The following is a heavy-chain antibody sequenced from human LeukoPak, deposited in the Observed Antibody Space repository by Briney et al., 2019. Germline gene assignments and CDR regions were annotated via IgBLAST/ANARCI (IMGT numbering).Heavy chain of an antibody. CDR3: AKDWGSDIYYFYMDV. J-gene: IGHJ6*03. Sequence: SGGSLRLSCAASGFAFINSGMHWVRQAPGRGLQWVAFIRYDGSNTHYADSVKGRFIISRDNSKNNVYLQMNSLRVEDTAVYYCAKDWGSDIYYFYMDVWGKGTTVTVSS. CDR1: GFAFINSG. D-gene: IGHD3-16*01. V-gene: IGHV3-30*02. CDR2: IRYDGSNT.